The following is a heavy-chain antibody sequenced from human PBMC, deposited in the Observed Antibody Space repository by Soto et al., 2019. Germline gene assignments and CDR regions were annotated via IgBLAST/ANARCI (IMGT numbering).Heavy chain of an antibody. CDR2: MNPGSGDT. J-gene: IGHJ6*02. V-gene: IGHV1-8*01. CDR3: AIASIAAAGTHPYYYYYYGMDV. Sequence: ASVKVSCKASGYSFTNNDVSWVRQATGQGLEWMGWMNPGSGDTGYAQKFQGGVTMNRDTSISTAYMELSRLRSDDTAVYYCAIASIAAAGTHPYYYYYYGMDVWGQGTTVTVSS. CDR1: GYSFTNND. D-gene: IGHD6-13*01.